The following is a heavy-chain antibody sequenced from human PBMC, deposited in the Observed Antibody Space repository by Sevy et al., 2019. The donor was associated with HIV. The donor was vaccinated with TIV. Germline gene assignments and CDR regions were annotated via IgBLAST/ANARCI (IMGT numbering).Heavy chain of an antibody. V-gene: IGHV4-59*01. J-gene: IGHJ6*03. Sequence: SETLSLTCTVSGGSISSYYWSWIRQTPGKGLEWIGYIYYSGSTNYNPSLKSRVTISVDTSKNQFSLKLSSVTAADTAVYYCARRSRYCSSTSCREGYDYYMDVWGKGTTVTVSS. CDR3: ARRSRYCSSTSCREGYDYYMDV. CDR1: GGSISSYY. CDR2: IYYSGST. D-gene: IGHD2-2*01.